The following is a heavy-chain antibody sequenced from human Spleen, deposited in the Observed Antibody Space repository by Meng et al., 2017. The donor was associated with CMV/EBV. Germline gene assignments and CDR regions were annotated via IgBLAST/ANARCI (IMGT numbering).Heavy chain of an antibody. CDR1: GSSSRSSNW. D-gene: IGHD4-23*01. Sequence: TFAGSGSSSRSSNWWSWVRQPAGKELEWIGEIYHSGSTNYNPSLKSQVTISVDKSKNQLSLKLSSVTAADTAVYYCAVMTMVVTRDYWGQGTLVTVSS. CDR2: IYHSGST. CDR3: AVMTMVVTRDY. J-gene: IGHJ4*02. V-gene: IGHV4-4*02.